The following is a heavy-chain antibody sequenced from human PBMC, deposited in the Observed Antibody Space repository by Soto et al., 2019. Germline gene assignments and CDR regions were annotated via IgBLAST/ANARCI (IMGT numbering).Heavy chain of an antibody. CDR2: ISSSGSTI. Sequence: EVQLVESGGGLVQPGGSLRLSCAASGFTFSSYEMNWVRQAPGKGLEWVSYISSSGSTIYYADSVKGRFTISRGNAKNALYLQMKSMRAEATAVYYCARSGEAASHDYWGQGTLVTVSS. CDR1: GFTFSSYE. J-gene: IGHJ4*02. D-gene: IGHD6-6*01. CDR3: ARSGEAASHDY. V-gene: IGHV3-48*03.